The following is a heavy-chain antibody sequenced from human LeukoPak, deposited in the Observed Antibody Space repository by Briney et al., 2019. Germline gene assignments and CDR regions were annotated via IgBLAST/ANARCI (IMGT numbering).Heavy chain of an antibody. CDR2: IYTSGST. J-gene: IGHJ6*04. CDR1: GGSISSGSYY. CDR3: ARVTAVAGIVDV. D-gene: IGHD6-19*01. V-gene: IGHV4-61*02. Sequence: SETLSLTCAVSGGSISSGSYYWSWIRQPAGKGLEWIGRIYTSGSTNYNPSLKSRVTISVDTSKNQFSLKLSSVTAADTAVYYCARVTAVAGIVDVWGKGTTVTISS.